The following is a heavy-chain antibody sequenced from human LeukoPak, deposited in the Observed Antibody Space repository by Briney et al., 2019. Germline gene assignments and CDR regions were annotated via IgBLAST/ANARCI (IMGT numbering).Heavy chain of an antibody. CDR3: ARGRDYDYVWGSYRPYYFDY. D-gene: IGHD3-16*02. Sequence: SETLSLTCAVSGYSISSGYYWGWIRQPPGKGLEWIGSIYHSGSTYYNPSLKSRVTISVDTSKNQFSLKLSSVTAADTAVYYCARGRDYDYVWGSYRPYYFDYWGQGTLVTVS. CDR1: GYSISSGYY. CDR2: IYHSGST. J-gene: IGHJ4*02. V-gene: IGHV4-38-2*01.